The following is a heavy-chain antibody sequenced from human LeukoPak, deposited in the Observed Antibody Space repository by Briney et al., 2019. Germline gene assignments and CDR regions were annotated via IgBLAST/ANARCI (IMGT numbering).Heavy chain of an antibody. Sequence: SETLSLTRTVSGGSISSYYWSWIRQPPRKGLEWIGYISYSGSSNYNPSLKSRVTISVDTSKNQFSLKLSSVTAADTAVYYCARATATNYDFWSGPPQYFQHWGQGTLVTVSS. J-gene: IGHJ1*01. CDR2: ISYSGSS. CDR3: ARATATNYDFWSGPPQYFQH. CDR1: GGSISSYY. V-gene: IGHV4-59*01. D-gene: IGHD3-3*01.